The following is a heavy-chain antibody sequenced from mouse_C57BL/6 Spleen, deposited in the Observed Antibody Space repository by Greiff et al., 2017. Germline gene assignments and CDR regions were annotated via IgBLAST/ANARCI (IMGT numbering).Heavy chain of an antibody. CDR3: TRDNYDHDGGAMDY. CDR2: ISSGGDYI. D-gene: IGHD2-4*01. V-gene: IGHV5-9-1*02. J-gene: IGHJ4*01. Sequence: EVKLVESGEGLVKPGGSLKLSCAASGFTFSSYAMSWVRQTPEKRLEWVAYISSGGDYIYYADTVKGRFTISRDNARNTLYLQMSSLKSEDTAMYYCTRDNYDHDGGAMDYWGQGTSVTVSS. CDR1: GFTFSSYA.